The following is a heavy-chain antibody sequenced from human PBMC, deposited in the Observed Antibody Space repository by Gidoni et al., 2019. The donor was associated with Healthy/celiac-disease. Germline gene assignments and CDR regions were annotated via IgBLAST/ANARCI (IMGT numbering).Heavy chain of an antibody. Sequence: QVQLVESGGGVVQPGRSLRLSCAASGFTFSSYAMHWVRQAPGKGLEWVAVISYDGSNKYYADSVKGRFTISRDNSKNTLYLQMNSLRAEDTAVYYCAREEHYSSSSLKLIDYWGQGTLVTVSS. V-gene: IGHV3-30-3*01. CDR1: GFTFSSYA. D-gene: IGHD6-13*01. J-gene: IGHJ4*02. CDR3: AREEHYSSSSLKLIDY. CDR2: ISYDGSNK.